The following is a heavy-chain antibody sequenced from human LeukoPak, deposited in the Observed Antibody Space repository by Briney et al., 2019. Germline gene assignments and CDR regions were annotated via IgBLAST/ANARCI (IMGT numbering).Heavy chain of an antibody. Sequence: SETLSLTCSVSVGSISSYYWSWIRQPPGKGLEWIALIHDSGSTNYNPSLKSRVTLSLDTSKNRLSLKLSSVTAADTAVYYCAIGSYPCQYWGQGTLVTVSS. J-gene: IGHJ4*02. CDR3: AIGSYPCQY. CDR1: VGSISSYY. V-gene: IGHV4-59*08. CDR2: IHDSGST. D-gene: IGHD6-6*01.